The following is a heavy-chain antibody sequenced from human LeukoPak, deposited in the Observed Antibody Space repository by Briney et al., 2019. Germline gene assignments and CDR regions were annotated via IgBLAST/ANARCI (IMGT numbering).Heavy chain of an antibody. CDR1: GYSFTSYW. V-gene: IGHV5-51*01. CDR2: IYPGDSDT. CDR3: ARHGDCSSTSCYLYGMDV. D-gene: IGHD2-2*03. Sequence: GESLQISCKGSGYSFTSYWIGWVRQMPGKGLEWMGIIYPGDSDTRYSPSFQGQVTISADKSISTAYLQWSSLKASDTAMYYCARHGDCSSTSCYLYGMDVWGQGTTVTVSS. J-gene: IGHJ6*02.